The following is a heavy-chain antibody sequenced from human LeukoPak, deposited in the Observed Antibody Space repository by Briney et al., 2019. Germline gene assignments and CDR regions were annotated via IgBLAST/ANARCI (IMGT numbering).Heavy chain of an antibody. CDR1: GFIFDDYA. Sequence: GGSLRLSCTASGFIFDDYAMHWVRQTPGKGLVWVSRIKGDGSSISHADSVKGRFTISRDNAKNTLDLQMNNLRVEDTAVYYCVRDGVGAPPFDYWGEGVLVTVSS. CDR2: IKGDGSSI. V-gene: IGHV3-74*01. J-gene: IGHJ4*02. D-gene: IGHD1-26*01. CDR3: VRDGVGAPPFDY.